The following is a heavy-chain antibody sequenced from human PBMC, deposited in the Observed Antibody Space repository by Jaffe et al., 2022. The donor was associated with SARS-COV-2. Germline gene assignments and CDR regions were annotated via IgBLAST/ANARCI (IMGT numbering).Heavy chain of an antibody. V-gene: IGHV3-21*01. Sequence: EVQLVESGGGLVKPGGSLRLSCAASGFTFSSYSMNWVRQAPGKGLEWVSSISSSSSYIYYADSVKGRFTISRDNAKNSLYLQMNSLRAEDTAVYYCARDRFFGVLPYYYYGMDVWGQGTTVTVSS. CDR1: GFTFSSYS. D-gene: IGHD3-3*01. CDR2: ISSSSSYI. J-gene: IGHJ6*02. CDR3: ARDRFFGVLPYYYYGMDV.